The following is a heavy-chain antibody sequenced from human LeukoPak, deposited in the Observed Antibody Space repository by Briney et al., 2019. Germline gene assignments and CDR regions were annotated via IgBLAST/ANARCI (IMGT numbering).Heavy chain of an antibody. D-gene: IGHD6-19*01. J-gene: IGHJ1*01. V-gene: IGHV4-4*07. CDR2: IYTSGST. CDR1: GGSISNYY. Sequence: SETLSLTCTVSGGSISNYYWSCIRQPAGKGVEWIGRIYTSGSTNYNPSLKTRVTMSVDTSKNQFSLKLSSVTAADTAVYYCASFSYSSGWYSPEYFQHWGQGTLVTVSS. CDR3: ASFSYSSGWYSPEYFQH.